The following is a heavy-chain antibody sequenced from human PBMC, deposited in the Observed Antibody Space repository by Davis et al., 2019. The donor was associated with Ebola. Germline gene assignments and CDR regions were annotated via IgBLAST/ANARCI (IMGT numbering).Heavy chain of an antibody. CDR1: GFIFRNYA. CDR2: VSHSERER. CDR3: ARALYHEVLDQ. V-gene: IGHV3-30*04. D-gene: IGHD3/OR15-3a*01. J-gene: IGHJ4*02. Sequence: GESLKISCAASGFIFRNYAMHWVRQAPGKGLEWVAVVSHSERERFYADSVKGRFTISRDNSENTLYLQMNSLTAADTAVYYCARALYHEVLDQWGQGTPVTVSS.